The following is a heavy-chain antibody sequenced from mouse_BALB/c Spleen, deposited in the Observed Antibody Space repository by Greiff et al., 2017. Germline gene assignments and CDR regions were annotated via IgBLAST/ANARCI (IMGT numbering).Heavy chain of an antibody. D-gene: IGHD1-2*01. Sequence: EVNLVESGPGLVKPSQSLSLTCTVTGYSITSDYAWNWIRQFPGNKLEWMGYISYSGSTSYNPSLKSRISITRDTSKNQFFLQLNSVTTEDTATYYCARRGDYYGLDYWGQGTTLTVSS. CDR1: GYSITSDYA. J-gene: IGHJ2*01. CDR2: ISYSGST. CDR3: ARRGDYYGLDY. V-gene: IGHV3-2*02.